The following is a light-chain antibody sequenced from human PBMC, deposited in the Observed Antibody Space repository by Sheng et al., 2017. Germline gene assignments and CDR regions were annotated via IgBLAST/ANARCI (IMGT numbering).Light chain of an antibody. CDR3: QQVNSYPVT. Sequence: IQMTQSPSSLPASVGDRVTITCRASQDMSNFLAWYQQRPGEVPNLLLYTSSDLQTGVPSRFSGSGSGTDFTLTISSLQPEDFATYYCQQVNSYPVTFGGGTKVEIK. CDR2: TSS. V-gene: IGKV1-NL1*01. J-gene: IGKJ4*01. CDR1: QDMSNF.